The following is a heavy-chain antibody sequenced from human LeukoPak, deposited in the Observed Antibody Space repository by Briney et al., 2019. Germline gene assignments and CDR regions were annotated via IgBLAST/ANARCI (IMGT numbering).Heavy chain of an antibody. V-gene: IGHV4-34*01. CDR3: ARRLSYYGSGSYYNDLYYYGMDV. Sequence: SETLSLTCAVYGGSFSGYYWSWIRQPPGKGLEWIGEINHSGSTNYNPSLKSRVTISVDTSKNQFSLKLSSVTAADTAVYYCARRLSYYGSGSYYNDLYYYGMDVWGQGTTVTVSS. CDR1: GGSFSGYY. J-gene: IGHJ6*02. CDR2: INHSGST. D-gene: IGHD3-10*01.